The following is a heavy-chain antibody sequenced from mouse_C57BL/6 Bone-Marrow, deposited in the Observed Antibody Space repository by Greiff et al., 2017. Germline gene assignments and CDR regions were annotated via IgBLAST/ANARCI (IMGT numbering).Heavy chain of an antibody. Sequence: VHLVESGPGLVAPSQSLSITCTVSGFSLTSYAISWVRQPPGKGLEWLGVIWTGGGTNYNSALKSRLSISKDNSKSQVFLKMNSLQTDDTARYYCARKGYDGYYDYFDYWGQGTTLTVSS. V-gene: IGHV2-9-1*01. CDR1: GFSLTSYA. D-gene: IGHD2-3*01. CDR2: IWTGGGT. CDR3: ARKGYDGYYDYFDY. J-gene: IGHJ2*01.